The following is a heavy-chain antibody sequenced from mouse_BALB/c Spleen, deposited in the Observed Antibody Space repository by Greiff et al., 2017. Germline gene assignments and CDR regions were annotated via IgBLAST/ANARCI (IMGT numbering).Heavy chain of an antibody. V-gene: IGHV6-6*02. CDR3: TRRTTAPFDY. CDR1: GFTFSNYW. J-gene: IGHJ2*01. CDR2: IRLKSNNYAT. D-gene: IGHD1-2*01. Sequence: EVQLQESGGGLVQPGGSMKLSCVASGFTFSNYWMNWVRQSPEKGLEWVAEIRLKSNNYATHYAESVKGRFTISRDDSKSSVYLQMNNLRAEDTGIYYCTRRTTAPFDYWGQGTTLTVSS.